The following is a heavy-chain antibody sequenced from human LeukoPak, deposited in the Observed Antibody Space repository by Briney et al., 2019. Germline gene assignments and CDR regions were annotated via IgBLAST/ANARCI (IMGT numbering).Heavy chain of an antibody. V-gene: IGHV3-23*01. CDR2: ISGTGYNT. D-gene: IGHD3-10*01. CDR3: AKHVSGSLFYFDY. J-gene: IGHJ4*02. Sequence: GGSLRLSCAASGFTFRNCAMSWVRQAPGKGLEWVSGISGTGYNTYYADSVKGRFTISRDNSKNTLYLQMNSLGSEDTAVYYCAKHVSGSLFYFDYWGQRTLVTVSS. CDR1: GFTFRNCA.